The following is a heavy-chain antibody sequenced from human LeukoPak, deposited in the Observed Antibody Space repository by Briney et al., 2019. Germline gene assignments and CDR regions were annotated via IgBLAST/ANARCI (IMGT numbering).Heavy chain of an antibody. CDR3: ARLGDYGDYDDWFDP. CDR2: IYYSGST. D-gene: IGHD4-17*01. J-gene: IGHJ5*02. CDR1: GGSISSYY. V-gene: IGHV4-59*08. Sequence: SETLSLTCTVSGGSISSYYWSWIRQPPGKGLEWIGYIYYSGSTNCNPSLKSRVTISVDTSKNQFSLKLSSVTAADTAVYYCARLGDYGDYDDWFDPWGQGTLVTVSP.